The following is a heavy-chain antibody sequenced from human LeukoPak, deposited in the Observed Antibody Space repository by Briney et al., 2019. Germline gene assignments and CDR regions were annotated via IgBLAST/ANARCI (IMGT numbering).Heavy chain of an antibody. CDR1: GGSISSGGYY. Sequence: PSETLSLTCTVSGGSISSGGYYWSWLRQHPGKGLEWIGYIYYSGSTYYNPSLKSRVTISVDTSKNQFSLKLSSVTAADTAVYYCAKFHYYDSSGKTFDIWGQGTMVTVSS. J-gene: IGHJ3*02. CDR2: IYYSGST. CDR3: AKFHYYDSSGKTFDI. V-gene: IGHV4-31*03. D-gene: IGHD3-22*01.